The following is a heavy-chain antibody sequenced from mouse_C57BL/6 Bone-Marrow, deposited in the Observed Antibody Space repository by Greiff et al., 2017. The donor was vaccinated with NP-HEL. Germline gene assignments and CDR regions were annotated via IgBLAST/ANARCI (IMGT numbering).Heavy chain of an antibody. CDR3: ASYYYGSSYAMDY. J-gene: IGHJ4*01. Sequence: EVKLVESGGGLVKPGGSLKLSCAASGFTFSSYAMSWVRQTPEKRLEWVATISDGGSYTYYPDNVKGRFTISRDNAKKNLYLQMSHLKSEDTAMYYCASYYYGSSYAMDYWGQGTSVTVSS. CDR2: ISDGGSYT. V-gene: IGHV5-4*03. D-gene: IGHD1-1*01. CDR1: GFTFSSYA.